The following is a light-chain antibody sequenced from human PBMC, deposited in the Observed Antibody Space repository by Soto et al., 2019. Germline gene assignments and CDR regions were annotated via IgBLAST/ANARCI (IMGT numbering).Light chain of an antibody. CDR1: QDISRF. Sequence: DVQMTPSPSAMSASVGDRVTITCRATQDISRFVAWFQQKPGKAPERLIYETSTLQPGVPSRFSGSGSGTEFTLAISGLQPEDVATYYCLQHNSYPYTFGQGTKLEIK. J-gene: IGKJ2*01. CDR3: LQHNSYPYT. V-gene: IGKV1-17*03. CDR2: ETS.